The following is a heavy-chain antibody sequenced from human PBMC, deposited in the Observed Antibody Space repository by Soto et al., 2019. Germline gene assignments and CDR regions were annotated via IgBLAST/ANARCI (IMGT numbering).Heavy chain of an antibody. J-gene: IGHJ4*02. CDR2: INPSGGST. CDR3: ARDSIVDRYFDY. D-gene: IGHD2-21*01. Sequence: ASVKVSCKASGYTFTSYYMHWVRQAPGQGLEWMGIINPSGGSTSYAQKFQGRVTMTRDTSTITVYMELSSLRSEDTAVYYCARDSIVDRYFDYWGQGTLVTVSS. V-gene: IGHV1-46*01. CDR1: GYTFTSYY.